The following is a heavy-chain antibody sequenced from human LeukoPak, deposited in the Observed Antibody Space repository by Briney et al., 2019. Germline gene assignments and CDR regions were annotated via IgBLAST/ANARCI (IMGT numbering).Heavy chain of an antibody. CDR1: GYTFTDYY. CDR3: ARERGGYCSSTSCRPIWFDP. D-gene: IGHD2-2*01. CDR2: VDPEDGET. Sequence: ASVKVSCKVSGYTFTDYYMHWVQQAPGKGLEWMGLVDPEDGETIYAEKFQGRVTMTRDTSISTAYMELSRLRSDDTAVYYCARERGGYCSSTSCRPIWFDPWGQGTLVTVSS. J-gene: IGHJ5*02. V-gene: IGHV1-69-2*01.